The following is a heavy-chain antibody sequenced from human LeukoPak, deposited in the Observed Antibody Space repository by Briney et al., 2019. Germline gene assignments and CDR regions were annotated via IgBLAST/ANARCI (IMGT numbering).Heavy chain of an antibody. CDR3: GSHSPQYTSSGLDY. Sequence: SETLSLTCTVSGGSISSYYWSWIRQPPGKGLEWIGYIYYTGSTNYNPSLKSRVTISVGTSKNQFSLKLSSVTAADTAVYYCGSHSPQYTSSGLDYWGQGTLVTVSS. D-gene: IGHD6-13*01. V-gene: IGHV4-59*08. J-gene: IGHJ4*02. CDR2: IYYTGST. CDR1: GGSISSYY.